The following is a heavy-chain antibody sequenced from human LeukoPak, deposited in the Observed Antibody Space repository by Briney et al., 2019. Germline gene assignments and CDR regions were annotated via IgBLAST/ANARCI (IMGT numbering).Heavy chain of an antibody. V-gene: IGHV4-34*01. CDR1: GASISSHY. CDR3: ARAFRARYLDL. Sequence: SETLSLTCSVSGASISSHYWSWIRQPPGKGLEWIGEINHSGSTNYNPSLKSRVTISVDTSKNQFSLKLSSVTAADTAVYYCARAFRARYLDLWGRGTLVTVSS. CDR2: INHSGST. J-gene: IGHJ2*01. D-gene: IGHD2/OR15-2a*01.